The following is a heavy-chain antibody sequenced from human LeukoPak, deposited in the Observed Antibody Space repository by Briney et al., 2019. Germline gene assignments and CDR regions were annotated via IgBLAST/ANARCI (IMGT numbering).Heavy chain of an antibody. J-gene: IGHJ6*03. CDR1: GYTFTSYD. D-gene: IGHD6-6*01. V-gene: IGHV1-8*01. Sequence: ASVKVSCKAPGYTFTSYDINWVRQATGQGLEWMGWMNPNSGNTGYAQKFQGRVTMTRNTSISTAYMELSSLRSEDTAVYYCARSIAAYYYYYMDVWGKGTTVTISS. CDR2: MNPNSGNT. CDR3: ARSIAAYYYYYMDV.